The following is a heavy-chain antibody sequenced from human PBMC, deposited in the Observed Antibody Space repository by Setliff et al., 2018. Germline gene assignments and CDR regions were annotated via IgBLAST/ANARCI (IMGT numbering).Heavy chain of an antibody. CDR2: ISPNTGNV. CDR3: ARDPLYRENLSRVFDF. Sequence: ASVKVSCKASGYTFTDFGINWVRQAPGQGLEWMGWISPNTGNVYYAQNLQGRVTMTTDTSTTTAYMELRSLRSDDTAAYYCARDPLYRENLSRVFDFWGQGTMVTVSS. J-gene: IGHJ3*01. CDR1: GYTFTDFG. V-gene: IGHV1-18*01. D-gene: IGHD3-16*02.